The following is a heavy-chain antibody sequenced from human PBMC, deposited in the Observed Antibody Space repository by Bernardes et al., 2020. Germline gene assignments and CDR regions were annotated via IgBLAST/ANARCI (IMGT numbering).Heavy chain of an antibody. D-gene: IGHD3-10*01. V-gene: IGHV6-1*01. J-gene: IGHJ6*04. CDR1: GDSVSSNSAA. Sequence: QTLSLTCAISGDSVSSNSAAWNWIRQSPSRGLEWLGRTYYRSKWYNDYAVSVKSRITINPDTSKNQFSLQLNSVTPEDTAVYYCTRASVLLWFREFPYYYYGMDVWGKGTTVTVSS. CDR2: TYYRSKWYN. CDR3: TRASVLLWFREFPYYYYGMDV.